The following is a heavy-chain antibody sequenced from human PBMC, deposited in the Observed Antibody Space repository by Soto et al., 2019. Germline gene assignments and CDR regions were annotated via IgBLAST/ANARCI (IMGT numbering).Heavy chain of an antibody. J-gene: IGHJ4*02. D-gene: IGHD6-13*01. V-gene: IGHV3-74*01. CDR1: GFTFSSYW. Sequence: GGSLRLSCAASGFTFSSYWMHWVRQAPGKGLVWVSRINSDGSSTSYADSVKGRFTISRDNAKNTLYLQMNSLRAGDTAVYYCARERVRAAAGAPNYWGQGTLVTVSS. CDR2: INSDGSST. CDR3: ARERVRAAAGAPNY.